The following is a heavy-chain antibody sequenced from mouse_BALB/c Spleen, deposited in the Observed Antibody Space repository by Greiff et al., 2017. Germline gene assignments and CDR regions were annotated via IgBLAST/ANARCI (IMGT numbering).Heavy chain of an antibody. D-gene: IGHD1-2*01. V-gene: IGHV1-18*01. CDR2: INPNNGGT. Sequence: VQLQQSGPELVKPGASVKISCKASGYSFTGYFMNWVMQSHGKSLEWIGDINPNNGGTIYNQKFKGKATLTVDKSSSTAYMELRSLTSEDTAVYYCARDTAYWYFDVWGAGTTVTVSS. CDR1: GYSFTGYF. J-gene: IGHJ1*01. CDR3: ARDTAYWYFDV.